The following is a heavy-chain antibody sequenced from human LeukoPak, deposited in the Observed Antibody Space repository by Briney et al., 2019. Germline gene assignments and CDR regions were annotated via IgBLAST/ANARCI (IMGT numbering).Heavy chain of an antibody. V-gene: IGHV3-20*04. J-gene: IGHJ3*02. CDR1: GFTFDDYG. Sequence: PGGSLRLSCVASGFTFDDYGMSWVRQAPGKGLEWVSGINWNGGSTGYADSVKGRFTISRDNAKNSLYLQMNSLRAEDTALYYCARLGVGATRDAFDIWGQGTMVTVSS. D-gene: IGHD1-26*01. CDR2: INWNGGST. CDR3: ARLGVGATRDAFDI.